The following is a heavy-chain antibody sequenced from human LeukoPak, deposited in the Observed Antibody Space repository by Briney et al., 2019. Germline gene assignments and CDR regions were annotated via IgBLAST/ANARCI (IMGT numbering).Heavy chain of an antibody. V-gene: IGHV1-69*13. Sequence: GASVKVSCKASGGTFSSYAISWVRQAPGQGPEWMGGIIPIFGTANYAQKFQGRVTITADESTSTAYMELSSLRSEDTAVYYCAREEYSSGWYGYYFDYWGQGTLVTVSS. CDR3: AREEYSSGWYGYYFDY. D-gene: IGHD6-19*01. CDR1: GGTFSSYA. J-gene: IGHJ4*02. CDR2: IIPIFGTA.